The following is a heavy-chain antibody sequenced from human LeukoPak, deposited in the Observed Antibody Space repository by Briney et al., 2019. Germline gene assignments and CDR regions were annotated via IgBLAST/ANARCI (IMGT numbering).Heavy chain of an antibody. CDR1: GFAFSSYA. CDR2: ISYDGITE. V-gene: IGHV3-30*04. CDR3: ARGVAVARPGNWYFDL. D-gene: IGHD6-19*01. J-gene: IGHJ2*01. Sequence: GGSLRLSCAASGFAFSSYAMHWVRQAPGKGLEWVALISYDGITEDYSDSVKGRFSISRDNFKNTLFLQMNGLRAEDTALYYCARGVAVARPGNWYFDLWGRGTLVTVSS.